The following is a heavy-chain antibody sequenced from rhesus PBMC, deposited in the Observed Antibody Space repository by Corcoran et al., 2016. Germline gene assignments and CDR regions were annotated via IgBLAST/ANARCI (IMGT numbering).Heavy chain of an antibody. Sequence: QVLLQESGPGLVKPSEPLSRTCTVSAGSMSSNSLSWIRQSPGKGLEWIGYIHGGSGSTSYNPSLKSRVTFSRDTSKNQFSLKLTSVTAADTAVYYCARLVAGSGLDSWGQGVVVTDSS. CDR1: AGSMSSNS. CDR2: IHGGSGST. J-gene: IGHJ6*01. CDR3: ARLVAGSGLDS. V-gene: IGHV4-147*01. D-gene: IGHD6-37*01.